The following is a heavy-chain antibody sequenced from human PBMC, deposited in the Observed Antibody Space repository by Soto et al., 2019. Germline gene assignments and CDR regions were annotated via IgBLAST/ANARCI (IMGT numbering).Heavy chain of an antibody. D-gene: IGHD3-10*01. CDR2: IYWDDDK. Sequence: QITLKESGPTLVKPTQTLTLTCTFSGFSLTTNGVGVGWIRQPPGKALEWLGVIYWDDDKPYSPSLRSRLTIPKHTSKIHVVLTMTNMDPVDTATYYCAHRRGGSGSYYQLDYWGHGTLVTVSS. CDR3: AHRRGGSGSYYQLDY. V-gene: IGHV2-5*02. J-gene: IGHJ4*01. CDR1: GFSLTTNGVG.